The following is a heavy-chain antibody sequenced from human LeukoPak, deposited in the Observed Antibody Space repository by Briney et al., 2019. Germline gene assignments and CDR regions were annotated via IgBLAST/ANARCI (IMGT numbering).Heavy chain of an antibody. J-gene: IGHJ4*02. CDR3: ARVIVVHGIYYFDY. CDR2: IIPFFGTA. V-gene: IGHV1-69*13. D-gene: IGHD1-26*01. CDR1: GGTFSSYA. Sequence: SVKVSCKASGGTFSSYAISWGRQAPGQGGEWMGGIIPFFGTANYAQKFQGRVTITAEESTSKAYMELSSLRSEDTAVYYCARVIVVHGIYYFDYWGQGTLVTVSS.